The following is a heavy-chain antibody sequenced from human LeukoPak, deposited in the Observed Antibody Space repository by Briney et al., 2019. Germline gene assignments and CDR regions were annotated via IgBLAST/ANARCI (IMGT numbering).Heavy chain of an antibody. CDR3: ARRWNYGRNYYIDV. CDR1: GGSFSHYY. Sequence: PSETLSLTCAVSGGSFSHYYWSWIRPSPGMGLEWIGEINDSGTINYNPSLMSRVTVSLDKSKNQFSLQLSTSTAADTAVYYCARRWNYGRNYYIDVWGEGATVSLSS. D-gene: IGHD1-7*01. CDR2: INDSGTI. V-gene: IGHV4-34*01. J-gene: IGHJ6*03.